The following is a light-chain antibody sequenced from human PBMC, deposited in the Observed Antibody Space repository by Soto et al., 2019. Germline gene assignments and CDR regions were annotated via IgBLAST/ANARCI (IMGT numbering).Light chain of an antibody. Sequence: EIVLTQSPGTLSLSPGETATLSCRASQSVSSSYLAWYQQKPGQAPRLLIYGASSRATSIPDRFSGSGSGTDFTLTISRLEPEDFAVYHCQQYDRSPWTFGQGTKVKIK. V-gene: IGKV3-20*01. CDR1: QSVSSSY. CDR3: QQYDRSPWT. CDR2: GAS. J-gene: IGKJ1*01.